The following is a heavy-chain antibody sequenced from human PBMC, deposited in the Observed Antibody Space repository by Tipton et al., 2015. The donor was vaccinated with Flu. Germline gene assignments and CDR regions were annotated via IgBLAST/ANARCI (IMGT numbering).Heavy chain of an antibody. J-gene: IGHJ4*02. CDR3: ARDRWEYSSGFDS. CDR2: LSHSGTT. D-gene: IGHD3-22*01. V-gene: IGHV4-38-2*02. CDR1: GYSIRSGYY. Sequence: TLSLTCAVSGYSIRSGYYWGWIRQAPGKGLEWIGSLSHSGTTSYNPSLKSRVIISVDTSKNQFSLKLTSMSAADTAVYYCARDRWEYSSGFDSWGQGTLVTVSP.